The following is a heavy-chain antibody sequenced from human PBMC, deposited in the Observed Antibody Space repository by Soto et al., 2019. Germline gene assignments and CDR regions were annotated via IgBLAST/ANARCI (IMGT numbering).Heavy chain of an antibody. CDR3: ARDREWAFDY. Sequence: PGGSLRLSCAASGFTFSTSSMNWVRQAPGKGLEWISYIRSSSTTMYYADSVKGRFTISRDNAKNSLYLQMDSLRDEDTAVYYCARDREWAFDYWGQGTLVTVS. V-gene: IGHV3-48*02. CDR2: IRSSSTTM. CDR1: GFTFSTSS. J-gene: IGHJ4*02. D-gene: IGHD2-8*01.